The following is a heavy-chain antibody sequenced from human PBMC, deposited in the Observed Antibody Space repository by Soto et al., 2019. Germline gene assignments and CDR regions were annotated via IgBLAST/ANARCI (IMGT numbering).Heavy chain of an antibody. CDR3: ARYNRSTGWLDY. J-gene: IGHJ4*01. CDR2: IYPTGST. CDR1: GGAINSYY. Sequence: QVQLQESGPGLVKPSETLSLTCTVSGGAINSYYWSWIRQPAGKGLEWIGRIYPTGSTNYNPAFTSRVTMSLDTSENQFSLKLTSVTAADTAVYYCARYNRSTGWLDYWGHGTMVTVSS. V-gene: IGHV4-4*07. D-gene: IGHD6-19*01.